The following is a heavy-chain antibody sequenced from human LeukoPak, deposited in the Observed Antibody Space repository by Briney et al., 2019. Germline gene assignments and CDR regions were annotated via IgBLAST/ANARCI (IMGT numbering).Heavy chain of an antibody. CDR3: AKELDTMFFDY. CDR1: GFTFDRYT. V-gene: IGHV3-43*01. D-gene: IGHD3-10*02. CDR2: AGWAGGTT. Sequence: HPGGSLRLSCATSGFTFDRYTIHWVRQAPGKGLEWVSLAGWAGGTTYYSDSVRGRFTIPRDSGKNSVYLQMNSLTTDDTAFYFCAKELDTMFFDYWGQGALVTVSS. J-gene: IGHJ4*02.